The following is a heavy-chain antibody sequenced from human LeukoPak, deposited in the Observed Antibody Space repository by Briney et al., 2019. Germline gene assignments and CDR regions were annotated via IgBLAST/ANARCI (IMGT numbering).Heavy chain of an antibody. CDR3: ARYCSSTSCYSRNDY. D-gene: IGHD2-2*01. CDR2: INPNSGGT. V-gene: IGHV1-2*02. Sequence: ASVKVSCKASGYTFTGYYMHWVRQAPGQGLEWMGWINPNSGGTNYAQKFQGRVTMTRDTSISTAYMELSRLRSDDTAVYYCARYCSSTSCYSRNDYWSQGTLVTVSS. CDR1: GYTFTGYY. J-gene: IGHJ4*02.